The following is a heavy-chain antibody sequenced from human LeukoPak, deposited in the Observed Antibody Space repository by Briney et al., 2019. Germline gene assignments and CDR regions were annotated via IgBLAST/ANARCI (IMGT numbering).Heavy chain of an antibody. Sequence: GSLRLSCAASGFTFSSYAMSWVRQPPGKGLEWIGYIYHSGSTNYNPSLKSRVTISVDTSQNQFSLKLSSVTAADTAVYYCARGGYSYPNWFDPWGQGTLVTVSS. V-gene: IGHV4-59*01. CDR3: ARGGYSYPNWFDP. CDR2: IYHSGST. D-gene: IGHD5-18*01. J-gene: IGHJ5*02. CDR1: GFTFSSYA.